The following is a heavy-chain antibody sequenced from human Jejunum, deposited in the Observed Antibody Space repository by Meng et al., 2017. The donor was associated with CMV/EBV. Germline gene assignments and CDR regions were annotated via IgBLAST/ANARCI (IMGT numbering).Heavy chain of an antibody. CDR3: ATDISGTGVDAGY. CDR1: GFIFSDHY. D-gene: IGHD6-19*01. CDR2: IKKKANNYMT. Sequence: EVQLVESGGGLVQPGGSLRLSFAASGFIFSDHYMDWVRQAPGKGLEWIGRIKKKANNYMTEYAASVKGRFTVSRDDSKNSLYLQMNSLKSEDTAVYYCATDISGTGVDAGYWGQGTLVTVSS. J-gene: IGHJ4*02. V-gene: IGHV3-72*01.